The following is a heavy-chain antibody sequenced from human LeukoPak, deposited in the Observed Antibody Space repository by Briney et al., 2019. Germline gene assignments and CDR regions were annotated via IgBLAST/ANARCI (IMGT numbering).Heavy chain of an antibody. D-gene: IGHD5-12*01. CDR2: ISSSGSTI. J-gene: IGHJ4*02. Sequence: LSLTCTVSGGSISSGGYYWSWIRQAPGKGLEWVSYISSSGSTIYYADSVKGRFTISRDNAKNSLYLQMNSLRAEDTAVYYCARVRSGYDWDFDYWGQGTLVTVSS. CDR1: GGSISSGGYY. V-gene: IGHV3-11*01. CDR3: ARVRSGYDWDFDY.